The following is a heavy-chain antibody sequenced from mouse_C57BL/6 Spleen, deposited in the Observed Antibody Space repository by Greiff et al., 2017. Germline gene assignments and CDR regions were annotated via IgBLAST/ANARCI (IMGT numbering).Heavy chain of an antibody. CDR2: ISDGGSYT. J-gene: IGHJ2*01. CDR1: GFTFSSYA. V-gene: IGHV5-4*01. Sequence: EVQLQESGGGLVKPGGSLKLSCAASGFTFSSYAMSWVRQTPEKRLEWVATISDGGSYTYYPDNVKGRFTISRDNAKNNLYLQMSHLKSEDTAMYYCARDGPLYYFDYWGQGTTLTVSS. CDR3: ARDGPLYYFDY.